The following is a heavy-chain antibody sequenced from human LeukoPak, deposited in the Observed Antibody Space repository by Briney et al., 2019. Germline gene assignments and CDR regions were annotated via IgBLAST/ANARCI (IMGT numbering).Heavy chain of an antibody. V-gene: IGHV4-39*07. CDR3: ARDDNLRADDY. CDR2: IYCGGST. D-gene: IGHD5-24*01. J-gene: IGHJ4*02. Sequence: SETLSLTCTVSGGSVSSSSYDWGWIRQPPGKGLEWIGSIYCGGSTYYNPSLKSRVTLSVDTSKNQFSLKLSSVTAADTAVYYCARDDNLRADDYWGQGTLVTVSS. CDR1: GGSVSSSSYD.